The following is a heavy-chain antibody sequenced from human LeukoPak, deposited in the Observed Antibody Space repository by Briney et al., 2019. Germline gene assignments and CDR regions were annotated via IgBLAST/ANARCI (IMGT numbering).Heavy chain of an antibody. Sequence: PGGSLRLSCAVSGFSLTNNYMSWVRQAPGKGLEWVSVFYVGGATYYADSVKGRFTISRDNSENTLYLQMKSLRAEDTAVYYCARGDGSNFFDYWGQGTLVTVSS. J-gene: IGHJ4*02. D-gene: IGHD5-24*01. CDR2: FYVGGAT. V-gene: IGHV3-53*01. CDR3: ARGDGSNFFDY. CDR1: GFSLTNNY.